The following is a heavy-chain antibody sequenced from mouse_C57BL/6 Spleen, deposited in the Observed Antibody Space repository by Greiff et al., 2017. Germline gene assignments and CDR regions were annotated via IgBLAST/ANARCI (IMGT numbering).Heavy chain of an antibody. CDR1: GYTFTSYW. Sequence: QVQLQQPGAELVKPGASVKLSCKASGYTFTSYWMQWVKQRPGQGLEWIGEIDPSDSYTNYNQKFKGKATLTVDTSSSTAYMQLSSLTSEDSAVYYCARGRGLFAYWGQGTLVTVSA. V-gene: IGHV1-50*01. J-gene: IGHJ3*01. D-gene: IGHD3-3*01. CDR2: IDPSDSYT. CDR3: ARGRGLFAY.